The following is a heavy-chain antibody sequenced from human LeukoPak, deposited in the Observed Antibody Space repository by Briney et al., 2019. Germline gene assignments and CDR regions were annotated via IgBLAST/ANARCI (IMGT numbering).Heavy chain of an antibody. CDR1: GFTFSTFA. J-gene: IGHJ5*02. Sequence: GGSLRLSCEASGFTFSTFAMIWVRQPPGKGLEWVSSIFPSGGEIHYADSVRGRFTISRDNSKSTLSLQMNSLRAEDTAVYYCARDWSGGWNWFDPWGQGTLVTVSS. CDR2: IFPSGGEI. V-gene: IGHV3-23*01. CDR3: ARDWSGGWNWFDP. D-gene: IGHD3-10*01.